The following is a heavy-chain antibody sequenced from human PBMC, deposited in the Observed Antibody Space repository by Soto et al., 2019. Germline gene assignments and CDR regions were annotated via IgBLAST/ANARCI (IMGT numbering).Heavy chain of an antibody. Sequence: EVQLVESGGGLVQPGGSLRLSCTASGFIVSDTYMNWVRQAPGKGLEWVSVISNRGDTHYADSVRCRFSLSRDNADNTLHLQMNHLRVEDTAVYYCSREPRYCRGGSCSITGDAFDLWGQGTMVTVSS. D-gene: IGHD2-15*01. CDR1: GFIVSDTY. CDR3: SREPRYCRGGSCSITGDAFDL. J-gene: IGHJ3*01. V-gene: IGHV3-66*01. CDR2: ISNRGDT.